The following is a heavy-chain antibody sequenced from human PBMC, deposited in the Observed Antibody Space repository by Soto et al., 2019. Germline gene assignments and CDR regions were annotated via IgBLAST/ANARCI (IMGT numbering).Heavy chain of an antibody. D-gene: IGHD2-8*02. CDR1: GDAVSNDRAA. V-gene: IGHV6-1*01. CDR2: TYFTSKGNF. CDR3: ARGHRPWHTGGHLLGV. Sequence: SQTLSLTCAISGDAVSNDRAAWGWVRQSPSRGLEWRGKTYFTSKGNFDYAVSVRGRITLSPDTSKNQLSLQLTSVTPEDTAVSYCARGHRPWHTGGHLLGVWGQGTTVTVSS. J-gene: IGHJ6*02.